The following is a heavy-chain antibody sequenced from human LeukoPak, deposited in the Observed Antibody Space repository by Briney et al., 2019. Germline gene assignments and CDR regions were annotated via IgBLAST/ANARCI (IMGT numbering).Heavy chain of an antibody. D-gene: IGHD6-19*01. CDR1: GGSISSYY. V-gene: IGHV4-4*07. Sequence: SETLSLTCTVSGGSISSYYWNWIRQPAGKGLEWIGRIHTSGSTNYNPSLKSRVTMSVDTSRNQFSLKLSSVTAADTAVYYCARGKVVAGTPGQNSWDYWGQGTLVTVSS. CDR2: IHTSGST. J-gene: IGHJ4*02. CDR3: ARGKVVAGTPGQNSWDY.